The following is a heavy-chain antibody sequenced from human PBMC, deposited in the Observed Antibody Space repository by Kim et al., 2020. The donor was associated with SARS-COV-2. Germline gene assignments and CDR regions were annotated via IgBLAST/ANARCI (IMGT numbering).Heavy chain of an antibody. V-gene: IGHV3-15*01. D-gene: IGHD6-6*01. J-gene: IGHJ6*02. CDR3: TTVPDDPPSFYYYYGMDV. Sequence: GGSLRLSCAASGFTFSNAWMSWVRQAPGKGLEWVGRIKSKTDGGTTDYAAPVKGRFTISRDDSKNTLYLQMNSLKTEDTAVYYCTTVPDDPPSFYYYYGMDVWGQGTTVTVSS. CDR2: IKSKTDGGTT. CDR1: GFTFSNAW.